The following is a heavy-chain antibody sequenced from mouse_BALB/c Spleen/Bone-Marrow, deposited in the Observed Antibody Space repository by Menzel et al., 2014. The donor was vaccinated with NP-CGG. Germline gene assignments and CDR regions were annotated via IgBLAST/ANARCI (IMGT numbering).Heavy chain of an antibody. CDR3: TRGGRYDEVAY. J-gene: IGHJ3*01. CDR1: SYTFTDYA. CDR2: ISTYYGNA. V-gene: IGHV1-67*01. Sequence: VQLQQFGPELVRPGVSVEISCKGSSYTFTDYAMHWVKQSHAKSLEWIGVISTYYGNANYNQKFKGKATMTVDKSSSTAYMELARLTSEDSAVYYCTRGGRYDEVAYWGQGTLVTVSA. D-gene: IGHD2-14*01.